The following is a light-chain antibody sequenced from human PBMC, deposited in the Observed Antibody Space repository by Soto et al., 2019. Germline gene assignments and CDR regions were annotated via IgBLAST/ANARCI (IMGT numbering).Light chain of an antibody. CDR2: AAS. CDR3: QESYSTLFT. Sequence: DIQMTQSPSSLSASVGDRVTITCRASQSISSYLNWYQQKPGKAPKLLIYAASSLQSGSPSRFSGSGSGTYFTVTISSLPPEYFATYYCQESYSTLFTYGPWTKVDI. V-gene: IGKV1-39*01. CDR1: QSISSY. J-gene: IGKJ3*01.